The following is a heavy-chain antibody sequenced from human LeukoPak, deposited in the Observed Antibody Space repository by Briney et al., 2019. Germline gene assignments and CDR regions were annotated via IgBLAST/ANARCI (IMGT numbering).Heavy chain of an antibody. CDR3: ARGSYGALSDAFDI. J-gene: IGHJ3*02. CDR1: GYTFTTYG. V-gene: IGHV1-18*01. D-gene: IGHD4-17*01. Sequence: ASVKVSCKASGYTFTTYGISWVRQAPGQGLEWMGWISAYNGNTNYAQKFQGRVTMTRNTSISTAYMELSSLRSEDTAVYYCARGSYGALSDAFDIWGQGTMVTVSS. CDR2: ISAYNGNT.